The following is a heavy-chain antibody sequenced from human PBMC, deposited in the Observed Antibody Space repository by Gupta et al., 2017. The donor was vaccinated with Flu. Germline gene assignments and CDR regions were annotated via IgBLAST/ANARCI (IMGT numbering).Heavy chain of an antibody. V-gene: IGHV4-39*01. CDR2: MYYSGSA. CDR3: ARHQVARNQLEY. J-gene: IGHJ4*02. Sequence: GWIRQPPGKGLEWIGSMYYSGSAHYNPSLKRRVTISVDTSKNQFSLKLTSVTAADTAVYYCARHQVARNQLEYWGQGTLVTVSS.